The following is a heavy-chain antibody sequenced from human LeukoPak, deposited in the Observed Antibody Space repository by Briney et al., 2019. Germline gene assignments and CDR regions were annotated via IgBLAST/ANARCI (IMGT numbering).Heavy chain of an antibody. V-gene: IGHV3-30*02. CDR1: GFSLSRNG. CDR2: ILSDGSYE. J-gene: IGHJ4*02. D-gene: IGHD4-17*01. CDR3: ARDRLGYGDYDY. Sequence: GGSLRLSCATSGFSLSRNGMHWVRQAPGQGLEWVAFILSDGSYEYYADSVKGRFTISRDYAKNSLYLQMNSLRAEDTAVYYCARDRLGYGDYDYWGQGTLVTVSS.